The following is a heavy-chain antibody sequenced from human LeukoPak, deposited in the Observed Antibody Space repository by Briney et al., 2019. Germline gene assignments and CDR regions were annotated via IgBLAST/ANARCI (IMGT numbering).Heavy chain of an antibody. V-gene: IGHV3-23*01. CDR3: AKTTTGYSSGRFPGWPVDY. Sequence: GGTLRLSCAASGFTFSSYAMYWVRQAPGKGLEWVSGIFGSGGSTHYADSVKGRFTISRDNSKNTVYLQMNSLRAEDTAVYYCAKTTTGYSSGRFPGWPVDYWGQGTLVTVSS. D-gene: IGHD6-19*01. CDR2: IFGSGGST. CDR1: GFTFSSYA. J-gene: IGHJ4*02.